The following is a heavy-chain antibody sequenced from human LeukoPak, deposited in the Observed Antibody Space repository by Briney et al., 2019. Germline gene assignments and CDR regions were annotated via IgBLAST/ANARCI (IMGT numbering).Heavy chain of an antibody. CDR2: ISYDGSNK. J-gene: IGHJ1*01. Sequence: GSLRLSCAASGFTFSSYAMHWVRQAPGKGLEWVAVISYDGSNKYYADSVKGRFTISRDNSKNTLYLQMNSLRAEDTAVYYCARHDYGEYAEYFQHWGQGTLVTVSS. V-gene: IGHV3-30-3*01. CDR3: ARHDYGEYAEYFQH. D-gene: IGHD4-17*01. CDR1: GFTFSSYA.